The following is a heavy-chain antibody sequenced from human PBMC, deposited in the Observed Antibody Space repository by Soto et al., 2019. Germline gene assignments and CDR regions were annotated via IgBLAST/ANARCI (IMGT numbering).Heavy chain of an antibody. J-gene: IGHJ5*02. D-gene: IGHD5-12*01. Sequence: QVHLVQSGVEVKTPGASVKVSCQASGYTFFTYDISWVRQAPGQGLEWMGWISTYSGDTKYAQKFKGRVNMPTDTSTTTAYLELRSLRSDDTAVYYCARHHGPTTSETWFDPWGQGTLVTVSS. V-gene: IGHV1-18*01. CDR1: GYTFFTYD. CDR3: ARHHGPTTSETWFDP. CDR2: ISTYSGDT.